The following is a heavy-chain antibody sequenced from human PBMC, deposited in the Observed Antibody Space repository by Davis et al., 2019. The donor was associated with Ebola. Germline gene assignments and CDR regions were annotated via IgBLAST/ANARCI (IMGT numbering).Heavy chain of an antibody. Sequence: MPSETLSLTCSVSGDSITTRNWWSWVRQSPGKGLEWIGEIYHGGITNYNPSLKSRVTISMDKSKNQFALNLSLVTAADTAVYYCARRGTSSWYAGWFDPWGQGTLVTVSS. D-gene: IGHD6-13*01. CDR1: GDSITTRNW. V-gene: IGHV4-4*02. CDR3: ARRGTSSWYAGWFDP. J-gene: IGHJ5*02. CDR2: IYHGGIT.